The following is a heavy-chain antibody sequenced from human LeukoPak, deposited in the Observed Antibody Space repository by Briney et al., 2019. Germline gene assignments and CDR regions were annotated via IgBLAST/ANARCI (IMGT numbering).Heavy chain of an antibody. Sequence: SETLSLTCAVYGGSFSGYYWSWIRQPPGKGREWIGEINHSGSTNYNPSLKSRVTISVDTSKNQFSLKLSSVTAADTAVYYCARRWLHRKGFDYWGQGTLVTVSS. V-gene: IGHV4-34*01. CDR1: GGSFSGYY. J-gene: IGHJ4*02. D-gene: IGHD5-24*01. CDR3: ARRWLHRKGFDY. CDR2: INHSGST.